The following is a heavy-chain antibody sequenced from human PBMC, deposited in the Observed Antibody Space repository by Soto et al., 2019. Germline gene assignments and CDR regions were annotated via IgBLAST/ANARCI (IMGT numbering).Heavy chain of an antibody. V-gene: IGHV1-69*02. J-gene: IGHJ3*02. D-gene: IGHD6-19*01. Sequence: QVQLVQSGAEVQKPGSSVKVSCKASGGTVSSYTISWVRQAPGQGLEWMGRIIPIRGIANYAQKFQGRVTINAHKSTSTAYMELSILRSEDTAVYYCARLYSSGRYGGDAFDIWGQGTMVTVSS. CDR2: IIPIRGIA. CDR1: GGTVSSYT. CDR3: ARLYSSGRYGGDAFDI.